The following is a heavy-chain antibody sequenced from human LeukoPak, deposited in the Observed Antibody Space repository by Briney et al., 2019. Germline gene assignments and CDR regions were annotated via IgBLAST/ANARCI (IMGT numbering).Heavy chain of an antibody. Sequence: ASVKVSCKASGGTFSSYTISWVRQAPGQGLEWMGRIIPILGIANYAQKFQGRVTITADKSTSTAYMELSSLRSEDTAVYYCARAYGGYCGGDCYSDYYFDYWGQGTLVTVSS. D-gene: IGHD2-21*02. CDR1: GGTFSSYT. V-gene: IGHV1-69*02. J-gene: IGHJ4*02. CDR2: IIPILGIA. CDR3: ARAYGGYCGGDCYSDYYFDY.